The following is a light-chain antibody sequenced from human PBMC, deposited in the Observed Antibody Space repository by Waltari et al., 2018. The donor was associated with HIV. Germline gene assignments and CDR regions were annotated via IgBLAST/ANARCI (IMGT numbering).Light chain of an antibody. CDR3: QYYNTYSRT. V-gene: IGKV1-5*03. Sequence: DIQMTQSTSTLSASVGDRVTITCRASQSISSWLAWYQMKPGKAPKLLIYKASSLESGVSSRFSGSGSGIEFTLTISSLQPDDFATYYCQYYNTYSRTFGQGTKVEL. CDR1: QSISSW. CDR2: KAS. J-gene: IGKJ2*02.